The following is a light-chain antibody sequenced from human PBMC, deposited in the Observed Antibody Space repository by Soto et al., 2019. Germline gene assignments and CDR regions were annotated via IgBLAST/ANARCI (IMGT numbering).Light chain of an antibody. CDR2: GNS. V-gene: IGLV1-40*01. Sequence: QSVLTQPPSVSGAPGQRVTISCTGSSSNIGAGYDVHWYQQLPGTAPKLLIYGNSNRPSGVPDRFSGSKSGTSASLAITGLQAEDEADYYCQSHDSSLSGSVFGGGTKGTVL. J-gene: IGLJ3*02. CDR1: SSNIGAGYD. CDR3: QSHDSSLSGSV.